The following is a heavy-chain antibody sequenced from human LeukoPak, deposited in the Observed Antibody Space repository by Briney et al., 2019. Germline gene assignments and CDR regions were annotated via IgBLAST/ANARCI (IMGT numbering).Heavy chain of an antibody. CDR1: GFTVSNNY. V-gene: IGHV3-53*01. D-gene: IGHD1-26*01. J-gene: IGHJ4*02. Sequence: PGGSLRLSCAASGFTVSNNYMNWVRRAPGKGLEWVSLIYSGGSTYCTDSVKGRFTISRDNSKNTLYLQMNSLRAEDTATYYCAKGRIGSYAYDYRGQGTLVTVSS. CDR2: IYSGGST. CDR3: AKGRIGSYAYDY.